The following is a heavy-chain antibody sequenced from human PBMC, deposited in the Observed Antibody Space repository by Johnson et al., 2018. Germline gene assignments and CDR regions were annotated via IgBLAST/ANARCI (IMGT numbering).Heavy chain of an antibody. D-gene: IGHD2-8*01. CDR2: INPIFDSA. Sequence: VQLVESGAEVKKPGSSVKVSCKASGGTFSSDAISWVRQAPGQGLEWMGGINPIFDSAHYAQKFQGRVKITADGSTTTAYLELSSLISYDTAVYYCARDFPNTCTSYFFYYMDVWGNGTTVTVSS. CDR1: GGTFSSDA. V-gene: IGHV1-69*01. CDR3: ARDFPNTCTSYFFYYMDV. J-gene: IGHJ6*03.